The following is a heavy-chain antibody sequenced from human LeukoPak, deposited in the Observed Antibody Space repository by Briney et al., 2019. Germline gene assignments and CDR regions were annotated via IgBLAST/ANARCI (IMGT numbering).Heavy chain of an antibody. J-gene: IGHJ6*02. CDR3: ARDSVAEKSGPYYYYGMDV. CDR2: ITGSGTTI. Sequence: PGGSLRLSCAASGFTVSDYCMSWIRQAPGKGLEWISYITGSGTTIYYADSVKGRFTISRDNAKNSLYLQMNNLRAEDTAVYFCARDSVAEKSGPYYYYGMDVWGQGTTVTVS. CDR1: GFTVSDYC. D-gene: IGHD3-10*01. V-gene: IGHV3-11*01.